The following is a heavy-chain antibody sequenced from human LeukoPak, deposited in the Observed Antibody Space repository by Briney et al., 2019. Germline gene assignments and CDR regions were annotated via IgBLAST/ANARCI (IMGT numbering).Heavy chain of an antibody. J-gene: IGHJ4*02. D-gene: IGHD4-23*01. CDR3: ASAFYGGNPDAGY. Sequence: GSLRLSCAASGFDVSRNYKNWVRQAPGKGLEWVSAIYSGGNTYYADSVKGRFTISRDNSKNTLYLQMNSLRAEDTAVYYCASAFYGGNPDAGYWGQGTLVTVSS. V-gene: IGHV3-53*01. CDR2: IYSGGNT. CDR1: GFDVSRNY.